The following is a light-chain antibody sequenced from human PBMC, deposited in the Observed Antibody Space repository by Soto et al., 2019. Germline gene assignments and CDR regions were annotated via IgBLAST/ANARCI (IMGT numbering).Light chain of an antibody. J-gene: IGKJ1*01. CDR3: QQYGISPT. CDR2: DVS. CDR1: QSVSSSY. V-gene: IGKV3-20*01. Sequence: EIVLTQSPGTLSLSPGERATLSCRSSQSVSSSYLAWYQQKPGQAPRLLIYDVSSRATGIPDRFRGSGSGTDFTLTISRLEPEDFAVYYCQQYGISPTFGQGTKVEIK.